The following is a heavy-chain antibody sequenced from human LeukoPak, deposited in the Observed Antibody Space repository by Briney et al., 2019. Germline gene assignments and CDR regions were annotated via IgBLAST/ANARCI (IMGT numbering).Heavy chain of an antibody. Sequence: ASLKGACKAAGYTFTGYYVHWVRQAPGQGLKWMGWINPNSGGTNYAQKFQGRVTMTRDTSISTAYMELSRLRYDDTAVYYCARGSGNYDFWSGYYPFDYWGQGTLVTVSS. J-gene: IGHJ4*02. D-gene: IGHD3-3*01. CDR1: GYTFTGYY. V-gene: IGHV1-2*02. CDR2: INPNSGGT. CDR3: ARGSGNYDFWSGYYPFDY.